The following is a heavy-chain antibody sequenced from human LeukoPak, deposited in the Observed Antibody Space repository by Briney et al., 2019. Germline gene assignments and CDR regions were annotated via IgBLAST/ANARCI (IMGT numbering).Heavy chain of an antibody. Sequence: ASVKVSCKASGYTFTSYGISWVRQAPGQGLEWMGWISAYNGNTNYAQKLQGRVTMTTDTSTSTAYMELRSLRSDDTAVYYCVSADYYDSSGYYGFAHWGQGTLVTVSS. CDR1: GYTFTSYG. D-gene: IGHD3-22*01. CDR3: VSADYYDSSGYYGFAH. V-gene: IGHV1-18*01. CDR2: ISAYNGNT. J-gene: IGHJ1*01.